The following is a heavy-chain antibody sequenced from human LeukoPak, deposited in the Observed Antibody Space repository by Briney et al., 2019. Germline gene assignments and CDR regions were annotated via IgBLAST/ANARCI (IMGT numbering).Heavy chain of an antibody. CDR2: IHPGNSET. D-gene: IGHD6-13*01. CDR3: ARRLSTIAAAAANDF. CDR1: GYSFITYW. Sequence: GESLKISCKGSGYSFITYWIAWVRQMPGNGLEWMGIIHPGNSETTCNPSFQGQVTMSADKSITTAYLQWSSLEAPDTAMYYCARRLSTIAAAAANDFWGQGTLVTVSS. V-gene: IGHV5-51*01. J-gene: IGHJ4*02.